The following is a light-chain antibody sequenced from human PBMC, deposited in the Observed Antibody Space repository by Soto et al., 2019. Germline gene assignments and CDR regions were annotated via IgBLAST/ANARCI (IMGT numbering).Light chain of an antibody. V-gene: IGLV2-14*01. J-gene: IGLJ1*01. CDR2: EVS. Sequence: QSALTQPASVSGSPGQSITISCTGTSNDVGGYNYVSWYQHHPGKAPKLMIYEVSNRPSGVSNRFSGSKSGNTASPTISGLQAEDEGDYYCSSYTSSSPYVFGTGTKVTVL. CDR3: SSYTSSSPYV. CDR1: SNDVGGYNY.